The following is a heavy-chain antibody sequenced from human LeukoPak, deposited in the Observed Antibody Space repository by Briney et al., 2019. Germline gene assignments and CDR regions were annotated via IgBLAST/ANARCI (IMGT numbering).Heavy chain of an antibody. CDR2: ISGYNGNT. V-gene: IGHV1-18*01. J-gene: IGHJ4*02. D-gene: IGHD5-12*01. CDR1: GYTFTSYV. Sequence: GASVKVSCKASGYTFTSYVITWVRQAPGQGLEWMGWISGYNGNTNYAQKFQGRVTMTTDTSTSTAYMELRSLRSDDTAVYYCARDYSGWPFDYWGQGTLVTVSS. CDR3: ARDYSGWPFDY.